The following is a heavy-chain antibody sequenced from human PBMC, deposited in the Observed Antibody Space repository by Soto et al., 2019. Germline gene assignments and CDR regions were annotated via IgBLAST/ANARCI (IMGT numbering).Heavy chain of an antibody. J-gene: IGHJ6*02. CDR1: GYTSTSYY. V-gene: IGHV1-46*01. CDR3: ARDYQSSSSDDYYYGMDV. Sequence: ASVKVSCKASGYTSTSYYMHWVRQAPGQGLEWMGIINPSGGSTSYAQKFQGRVTMTRDTSTSTVYMELSSLRSEDTAVYYCARDYQSSSSDDYYYGMDVWGQGTTVTVSS. CDR2: INPSGGST. D-gene: IGHD6-6*01.